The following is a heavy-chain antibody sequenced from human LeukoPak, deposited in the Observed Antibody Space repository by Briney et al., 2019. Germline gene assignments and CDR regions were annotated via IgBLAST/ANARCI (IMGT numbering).Heavy chain of an antibody. CDR3: ARGCGRASCPYFFDY. V-gene: IGHV3-21*04. CDR2: ISSSSSYI. J-gene: IGHJ4*02. D-gene: IGHD2-2*01. Sequence: GGSLRLSCAASGFTFSSYSMNWVRQAPGKGLEWVSSISSSSSYIYYAESVKGRFTISRDNAQNSLFLQMISLRVEDTAIYYCARGCGRASCPYFFDYWGQGALVTVSS. CDR1: GFTFSSYS.